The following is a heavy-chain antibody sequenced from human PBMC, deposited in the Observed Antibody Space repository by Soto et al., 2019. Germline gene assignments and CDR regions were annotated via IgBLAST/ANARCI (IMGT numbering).Heavy chain of an antibody. CDR3: ARGNLENYGDYTRNYYYYYGMDV. J-gene: IGHJ6*02. CDR1: GGGNLRDYR. Sequence: GASVKVSCKASGGGNLRDYRTTWVRRAPGQGLEWMGGIIPKFGTANYAQKFQGRVTITADESTSTAYMELSSLRSEDTAVYYCARGNLENYGDYTRNYYYYYGMDVWGQGTTVTVSS. D-gene: IGHD4-17*01. CDR2: IIPKFGTA. V-gene: IGHV1-69*13.